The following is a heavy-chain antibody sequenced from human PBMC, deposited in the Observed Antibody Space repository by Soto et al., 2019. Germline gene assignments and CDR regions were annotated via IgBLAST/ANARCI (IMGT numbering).Heavy chain of an antibody. J-gene: IGHJ4*02. CDR1: GGSFSGYY. CDR2: INHSGST. D-gene: IGHD2-8*02. CDR3: ARGAGDTDYDY. V-gene: IGHV4-34*01. Sequence: SETLSLTCAVYGGSFSGYYWSWIRQPPGKGLEWIGEINHSGSTNYNPSLKSRVTISVDTSKNQFSLKLSSVTAADTAVYYCARGAGDTDYDYWGQGTLVTVSS.